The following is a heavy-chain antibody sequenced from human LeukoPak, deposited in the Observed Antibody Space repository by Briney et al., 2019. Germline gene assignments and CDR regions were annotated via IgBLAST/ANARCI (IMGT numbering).Heavy chain of an antibody. Sequence: GGSLRLSCAAPGFTFSAYGMHWVRQAPGKGLEWVAVISYDGSNKYYADSVKGRFTISRDNSKNTLYLQMNSLRAEDTAVYYCARGRGRLKWFGESSAGGYFDYWGQGTLVTVSS. V-gene: IGHV3-30*19. J-gene: IGHJ4*02. D-gene: IGHD3-10*01. CDR1: GFTFSAYG. CDR2: ISYDGSNK. CDR3: ARGRGRLKWFGESSAGGYFDY.